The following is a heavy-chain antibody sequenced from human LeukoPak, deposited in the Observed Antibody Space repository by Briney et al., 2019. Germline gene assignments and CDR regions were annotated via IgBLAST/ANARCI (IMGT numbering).Heavy chain of an antibody. CDR2: ISWNSGSI. Sequence: GGSLRLSCAASGFTFDDYAMHWVRQAPGKGLEWVSGISWNSGSIGYADSVKGRFTISRDNAKNALYLQMNSLRAEDTAVYYCAKDLYYGSADYWGQGTLVTVSS. CDR1: GFTFDDYA. J-gene: IGHJ4*02. V-gene: IGHV3-9*01. D-gene: IGHD3-10*01. CDR3: AKDLYYGSADY.